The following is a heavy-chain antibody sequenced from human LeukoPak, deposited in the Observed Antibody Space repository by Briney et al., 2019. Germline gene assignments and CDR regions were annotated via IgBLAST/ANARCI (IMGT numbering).Heavy chain of an antibody. J-gene: IGHJ4*02. V-gene: IGHV3-48*03. CDR2: ISSSGSTI. CDR3: ARNYYDSSAYYYFDY. CDR1: GFTFSSYE. Sequence: GGSLRLSCAASGFTFSSYEMNWVRQAPGKGLEWVSYISSSGSTIYYADSVKGRFTISRDNAKNSLYLQMNSLRAEDTAVYYCARNYYDSSAYYYFDYWGQGTLVTVSS. D-gene: IGHD3-22*01.